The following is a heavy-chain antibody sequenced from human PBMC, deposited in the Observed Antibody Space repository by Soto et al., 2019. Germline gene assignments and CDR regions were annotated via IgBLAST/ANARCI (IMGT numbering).Heavy chain of an antibody. CDR2: ISSNGGST. J-gene: IGHJ4*02. Sequence: GGSLRLSCAASGFTFSSYAMHWVRQAPGKGLEYVSAISSNGGSTYYANSVKGRFTISRDNSKNTLYLQMGSLRAEDMAVYYCARDRGIQLWYYFDYWGQGTLVTVSS. CDR3: ARDRGIQLWYYFDY. V-gene: IGHV3-64*01. CDR1: GFTFSSYA. D-gene: IGHD5-18*01.